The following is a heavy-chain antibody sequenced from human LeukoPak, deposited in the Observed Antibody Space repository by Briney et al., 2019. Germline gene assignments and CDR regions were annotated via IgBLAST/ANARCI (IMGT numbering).Heavy chain of an antibody. J-gene: IGHJ4*02. V-gene: IGHV3-7*03. CDR3: ARGERFLEWLFDY. Sequence: QAGGSLRLSCAASGFTFSSYAMHWVRQAPGKGLEWVANIKQDGSEKYYVDSVKGRFTISRDNAKNSLYLQMNSLRAEDTAVYYCARGERFLEWLFDYWGQGTLVTVSS. D-gene: IGHD3-3*01. CDR2: IKQDGSEK. CDR1: GFTFSSYA.